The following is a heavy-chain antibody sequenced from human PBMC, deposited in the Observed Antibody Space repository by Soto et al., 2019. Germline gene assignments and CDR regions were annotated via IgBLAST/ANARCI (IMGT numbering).Heavy chain of an antibody. V-gene: IGHV1-2*02. Sequence: ASLKVSCKASGYTFTGYYMHWVRQAPGPGLEWMGWINPNSGGTNYVQKFQCRVTMTRDTSISKAYMELSRLRSDDTAVYYCERGLQTLYNDSWGQGTLVNVPS. CDR1: GYTFTGYY. D-gene: IGHD3-10*01. CDR3: ERGLQTLYNDS. CDR2: INPNSGGT. J-gene: IGHJ4*02.